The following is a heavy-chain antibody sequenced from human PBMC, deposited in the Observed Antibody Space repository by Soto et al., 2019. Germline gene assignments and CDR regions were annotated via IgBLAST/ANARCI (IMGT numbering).Heavy chain of an antibody. CDR1: GFSLSNGRMG. J-gene: IGHJ6*02. CDR3: ARTPTLYDSSGYYGYYFYGMDV. V-gene: IGHV2-26*01. D-gene: IGHD3-22*01. CDR2: IFSNDEK. Sequence: PTETLTLTCTVSGFSLSNGRMGLSWIRQPPWKALYWLAHIFSNDEKSYSTSLKSRLTISKDTSKSQVVLTMTNMDPVDTATYYCARTPTLYDSSGYYGYYFYGMDVWGQGTTVTVSS.